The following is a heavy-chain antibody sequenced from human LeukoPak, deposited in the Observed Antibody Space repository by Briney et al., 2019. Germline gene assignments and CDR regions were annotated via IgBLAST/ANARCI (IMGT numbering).Heavy chain of an antibody. CDR1: GFTFSSYA. Sequence: GGSLRLSCAASGFTFSSYAMSWVRQSPGKGLEWVSVIGRGGGATYYADSVKGRFTISRDNSKNTLYLQMNSLRAEDTAVYYCAKRYYDSGRWTFDIWGQGTTVTVSS. CDR2: IGRGGGAT. D-gene: IGHD3-10*01. CDR3: AKRYYDSGRWTFDI. V-gene: IGHV3-23*01. J-gene: IGHJ3*02.